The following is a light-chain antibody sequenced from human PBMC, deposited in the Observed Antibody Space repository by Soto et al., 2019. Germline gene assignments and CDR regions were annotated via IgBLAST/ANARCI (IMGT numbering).Light chain of an antibody. J-gene: IGLJ3*02. V-gene: IGLV2-23*03. CDR1: SSDVGTFDH. CDR3: CAYARSGTVVR. Sequence: QSALTQPASVSGSPGQSITISCTGASSDVGTFDHVSWYQQHPGKAPLLIIYEGTKRPSGVSDRVSGSESDNTASLTISGLQAEDEADYYCCAYARSGTVVRFGGGTKLTVL. CDR2: EGT.